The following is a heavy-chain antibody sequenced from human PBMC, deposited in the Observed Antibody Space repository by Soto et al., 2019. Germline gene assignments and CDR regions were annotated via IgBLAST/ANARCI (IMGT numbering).Heavy chain of an antibody. J-gene: IGHJ5*02. D-gene: IGHD2-2*01. CDR2: IYYSGST. Sequence: SETLSLTCTVSGCSISSYYWSWIRQPPGKGLEWIGYIYYSGSTNYNPSLKSRVTISVDTSKNQFSLKLSSVTAADTAVYYCARQVVRGYNWFDPWGKGTLVTVSS. CDR1: GCSISSYY. V-gene: IGHV4-59*08. CDR3: ARQVVRGYNWFDP.